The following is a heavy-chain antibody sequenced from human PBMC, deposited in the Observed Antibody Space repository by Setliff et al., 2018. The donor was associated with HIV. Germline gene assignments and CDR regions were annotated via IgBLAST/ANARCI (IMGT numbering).Heavy chain of an antibody. V-gene: IGHV3-30*04. D-gene: IGHD2-8*01. Sequence: PGGSLRLSCAASGFTFSSCFMHWVRQAPGKGLEWVAHISYSGNDRYYADSVKGRFTISRDNSKNTVYLQVISLRPEDTAVYYCARGEMVYGIFGVRGRYSPTDDLDVWGQGTMVTVSS. CDR3: ARGEMVYGIFGVRGRYSPTDDLDV. CDR1: GFTFSSCF. J-gene: IGHJ3*01. CDR2: ISYSGNDR.